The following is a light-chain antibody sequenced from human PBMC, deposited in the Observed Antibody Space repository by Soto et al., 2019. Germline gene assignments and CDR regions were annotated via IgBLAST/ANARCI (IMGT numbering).Light chain of an antibody. Sequence: QSVLTQPPSVSGAPGQRVTISCTGSSSNIGAGYDVHWYQQLPGTAPKLLIYGNTNRPSGVPDRFSGSKSGTSASLAITGLQAEDEAAYYCQSYDISLSGGVFGGGTQLTVL. CDR3: QSYDISLSGGV. CDR2: GNT. V-gene: IGLV1-40*01. CDR1: SSNIGAGYD. J-gene: IGLJ2*01.